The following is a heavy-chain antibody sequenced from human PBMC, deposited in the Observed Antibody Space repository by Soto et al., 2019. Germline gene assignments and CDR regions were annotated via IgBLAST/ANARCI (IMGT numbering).Heavy chain of an antibody. CDR1: GGSISVHSYY. V-gene: IGHV4-39*01. J-gene: IGHJ5*02. Sequence: PSETLSLTCTVSGGSISVHSYYWTWIRQTPGKALEWIGSSYYSGTSYFNPALKGRVTISVDTSTNQFSLRLTSVTAADTAVYYCTRRYNWNDYYFDPWGQGTLVTVSS. CDR3: TRRYNWNDYYFDP. D-gene: IGHD1-20*01. CDR2: SYYSGTS.